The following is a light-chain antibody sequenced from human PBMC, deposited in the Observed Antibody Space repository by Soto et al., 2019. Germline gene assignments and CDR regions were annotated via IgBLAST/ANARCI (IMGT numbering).Light chain of an antibody. CDR2: AAS. CDR3: QKYNSAPWT. Sequence: DIQMTQSPSSLSASVGDRVTITCRARQGISNYLAWYQQNPVKVPKLLIYAASTLQSGVPSRCSGSGSGTDFTLTIRRLQPEDVATYYCQKYNSAPWTFGQGTKVEIK. CDR1: QGISNY. V-gene: IGKV1-27*01. J-gene: IGKJ1*01.